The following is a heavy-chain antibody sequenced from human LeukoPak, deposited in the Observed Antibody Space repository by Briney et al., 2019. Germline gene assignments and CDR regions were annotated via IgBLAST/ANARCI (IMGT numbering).Heavy chain of an antibody. CDR1: GYTFTSYG. V-gene: IGHV1-18*01. D-gene: IGHD6-13*01. CDR2: ISAYNGNT. CDR3: ARVTGYMVEDYFDY. Sequence: SVKVSCKASGYTFTSYGISWVRQAPGQGLEWMGWISAYNGNTNYAQKLQGRVTMTTDTSTSTAYMELRSLRSDDTAVYYCARVTGYMVEDYFDYWGQGTLVTVSS. J-gene: IGHJ4*02.